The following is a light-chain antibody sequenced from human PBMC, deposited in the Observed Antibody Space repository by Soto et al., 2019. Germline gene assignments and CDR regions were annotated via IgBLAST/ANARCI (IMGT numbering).Light chain of an antibody. V-gene: IGLV1-40*01. J-gene: IGLJ3*02. CDR1: SSNIGAGYD. Sequence: QSVLTQPPSVSGAQGQRVTISCTGSSSNIGAGYDVHWYQQLPGTAPKLLIDGNSNRPSGVPDRFSGSKSGTSASLAITGLQAEDEADYYCQSYDSSLSALFGGGTKVTVL. CDR2: GNS. CDR3: QSYDSSLSAL.